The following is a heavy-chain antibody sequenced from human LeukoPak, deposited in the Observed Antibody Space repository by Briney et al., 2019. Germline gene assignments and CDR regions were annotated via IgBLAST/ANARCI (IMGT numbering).Heavy chain of an antibody. J-gene: IGHJ4*02. Sequence: ASVKVSCKASGYTFTGYYMHWVRQAPGQGLEWMGWINPNSGGTNYAQKFQGRVTMTRDTSISTAYMELSRLRSDDTAVYYCARGYDSSGYYYFGQGYFDYWGQGTLVTVSS. V-gene: IGHV1-2*02. CDR2: INPNSGGT. CDR3: ARGYDSSGYYYFGQGYFDY. CDR1: GYTFTGYY. D-gene: IGHD3-22*01.